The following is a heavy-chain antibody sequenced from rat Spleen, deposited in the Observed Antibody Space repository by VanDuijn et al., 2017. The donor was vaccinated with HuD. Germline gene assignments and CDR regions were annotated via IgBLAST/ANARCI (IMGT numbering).Heavy chain of an antibody. CDR2: ISYDGSGT. V-gene: IGHV5-29*01. J-gene: IGHJ3*01. CDR1: GFTFNNYW. CDR3: ARHEPNWFAY. Sequence: EVQLVESGGGQVQPGRSLKLSCVASGFTFNNYWMTWIRQAPGKGLEWVATISYDGSGTYYRDSVKGRFTISRDIAKSTLYLQMDSLRSEDTATYYCARHEPNWFAYWGQGTLVTVSS.